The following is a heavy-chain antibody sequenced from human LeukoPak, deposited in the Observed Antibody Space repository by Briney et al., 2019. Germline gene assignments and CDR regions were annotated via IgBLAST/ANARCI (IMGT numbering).Heavy chain of an antibody. CDR3: ARDRIAARLGAFDI. V-gene: IGHV4-39*07. CDR1: GGSITIITYY. D-gene: IGHD6-6*01. Sequence: SETLSLTCTLSGGSITIITYYWGSIRQPPGNWLEWIGSICYSGRTYYHPSLKSRVTISVDTSKNQVSLKLSSVTAADTAVYYCARDRIAARLGAFDIWGQGTMVTVSS. CDR2: ICYSGRT. J-gene: IGHJ3*02.